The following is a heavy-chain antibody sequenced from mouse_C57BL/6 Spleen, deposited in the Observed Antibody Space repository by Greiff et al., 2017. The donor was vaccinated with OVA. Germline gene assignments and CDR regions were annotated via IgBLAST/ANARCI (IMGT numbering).Heavy chain of an antibody. CDR1: GFTFSSYA. Sequence: EVKLQESGGGLVKPGGSVKLSCAASGFTFSSYAMSWVRQTPEKRLEWVATISAGGSYTYYPDNVKGRFTISRDNAKNNLYLQMSHLKSEDTAKYCCGRERGFWYFDYWGQGTTLTVSS. CDR2: ISAGGSYT. CDR3: GRERGFWYFDY. V-gene: IGHV5-4*01. J-gene: IGHJ2*01.